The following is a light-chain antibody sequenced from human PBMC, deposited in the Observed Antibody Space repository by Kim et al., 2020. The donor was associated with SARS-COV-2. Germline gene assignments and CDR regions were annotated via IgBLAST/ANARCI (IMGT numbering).Light chain of an antibody. CDR1: QSISSY. Sequence: EIQMTQSQSSLSASVGDRVTITCRASQSISSYLNWYQQKPGKAPKLLIYAASSLQSGVPSRFSGSGSGTDFTLTISSLQPEDFATYYCQQSYSTPQTFGPGTKVDIK. CDR3: QQSYSTPQT. CDR2: AAS. J-gene: IGKJ3*01. V-gene: IGKV1-39*01.